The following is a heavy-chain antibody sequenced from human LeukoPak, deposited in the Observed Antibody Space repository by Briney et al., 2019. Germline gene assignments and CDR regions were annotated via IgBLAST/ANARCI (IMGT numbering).Heavy chain of an antibody. J-gene: IGHJ6*03. D-gene: IGHD6-13*01. Sequence: SETLSLTCTVSGGSISSYYWSWIRQPPGKGLEWIGYIYYSGSTNYNPSLKSRVTISVDTSKNQFSLKLSSVTAADTAVYYCARVSEGFIAAAGKVYYYYYMDVWGKGTTVTISS. CDR2: IYYSGST. V-gene: IGHV4-59*01. CDR1: GGSISSYY. CDR3: ARVSEGFIAAAGKVYYYYYMDV.